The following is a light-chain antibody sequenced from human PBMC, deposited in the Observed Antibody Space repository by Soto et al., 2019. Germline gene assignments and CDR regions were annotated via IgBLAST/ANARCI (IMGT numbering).Light chain of an antibody. Sequence: QSVLTQAPSASGTPGQRVTISCSGSSSNIGSKTVNWYQQLPGMAPKLLIFNNHQRPSGVPDRFSGSKSGTSASLAISGLQSEDEADYYCAAWDDSLKACVFGTGTKVTGL. J-gene: IGLJ1*01. CDR3: AAWDDSLKACV. CDR2: NNH. V-gene: IGLV1-44*01. CDR1: SSNIGSKT.